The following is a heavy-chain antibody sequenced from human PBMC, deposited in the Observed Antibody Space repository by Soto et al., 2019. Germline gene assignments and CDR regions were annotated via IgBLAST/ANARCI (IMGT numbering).Heavy chain of an antibody. Sequence: LRLSCTASGFAFSSFNMNWVRQAPGKGLEWVSSIFTRSSQIYYADSVKGRFTISRDDAKNSLFLQMNSLSVEDTAVYYCARDLLAGQQLVIPWFHPWGQGTLVTVSS. CDR1: GFAFSSFN. J-gene: IGHJ5*02. D-gene: IGHD1-26*01. CDR2: IFTRSSQI. V-gene: IGHV3-21*01. CDR3: ARDLLAGQQLVIPWFHP.